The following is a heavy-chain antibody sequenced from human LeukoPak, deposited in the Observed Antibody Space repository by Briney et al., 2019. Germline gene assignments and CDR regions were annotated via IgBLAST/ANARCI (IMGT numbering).Heavy chain of an antibody. CDR3: AGGYCSGGSCSLSGP. Sequence: GGSLRLSCAASGFTFSSYAMHWVRQAPGKGLEWVAVTSYDGSNKYYADSVKGRFTISRDNSKNTLYLQMNSLRAEDTAVYYCAGGYCSGGSCSLSGPWGQGTLVTVSS. CDR1: GFTFSSYA. J-gene: IGHJ5*02. D-gene: IGHD2-15*01. V-gene: IGHV3-30-3*01. CDR2: TSYDGSNK.